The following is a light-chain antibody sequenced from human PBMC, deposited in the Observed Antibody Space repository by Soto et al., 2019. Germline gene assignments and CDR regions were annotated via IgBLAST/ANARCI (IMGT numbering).Light chain of an antibody. J-gene: IGKJ3*01. CDR1: QGINNY. CDR3: QKYSSVPV. CDR2: AAS. V-gene: IGKV1-27*01. Sequence: DIPMTQSPSSLSASVGDRVTITCRASQGINNYVAWYQQKPGKPPKLLIYAASTLQSGVPSRFSGSGPGTDFTLTITSLQPEDVATYSCQKYSSVPVFGPGTKVDIK.